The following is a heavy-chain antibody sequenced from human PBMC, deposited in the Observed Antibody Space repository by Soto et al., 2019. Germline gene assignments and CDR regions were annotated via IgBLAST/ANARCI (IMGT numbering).Heavy chain of an antibody. CDR3: ARDQYCSGGSCYFLRPQRRQKGRGDPTRSAPYYYYGMDV. V-gene: IGHV4-34*01. CDR1: GGSFSGYY. J-gene: IGHJ6*01. D-gene: IGHD2-15*01. Sequence: QVQLQQWGAGLLKPSETLSLTCAVYGGSFSGYYWSWIRQPPGKGLEWIGEINHSGSTNYNPSLKSRVTISVDTSKNQFSLKLSSVTAADTAVYYCARDQYCSGGSCYFLRPQRRQKGRGDPTRSAPYYYYGMDVW. CDR2: INHSGST.